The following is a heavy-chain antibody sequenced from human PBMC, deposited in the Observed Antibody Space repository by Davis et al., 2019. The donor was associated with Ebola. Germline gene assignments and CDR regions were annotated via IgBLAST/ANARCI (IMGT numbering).Heavy chain of an antibody. D-gene: IGHD3-3*02. CDR1: RYSFTSYW. J-gene: IGHJ4*02. V-gene: IGHV5-51*01. Sequence: KVSCKGSRYSFTSYWIGWVRQMPGKGLEWMGFIYPGDSDTRYSPSIQGQVTISADESISTAYLQWSSLKASDTAMYYCARGTSLARNFDYWGQGTLVTVSS. CDR2: IYPGDSDT. CDR3: ARGTSLARNFDY.